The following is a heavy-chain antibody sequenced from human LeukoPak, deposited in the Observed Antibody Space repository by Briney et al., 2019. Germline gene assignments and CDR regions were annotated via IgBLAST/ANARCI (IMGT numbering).Heavy chain of an antibody. Sequence: SKTLSLTCTVSGGSISSGSYYWSWIRQPAGKGLEWIGRIYTSGSTNYNPSLKSRVTISVDTSKNQFSLKLSSVTAADTAVYYCARLVRGIPVLYNWFDPWGQGTLVTVSS. CDR1: GGSISSGSYY. V-gene: IGHV4-61*02. CDR2: IYTSGST. D-gene: IGHD3-10*01. J-gene: IGHJ5*02. CDR3: ARLVRGIPVLYNWFDP.